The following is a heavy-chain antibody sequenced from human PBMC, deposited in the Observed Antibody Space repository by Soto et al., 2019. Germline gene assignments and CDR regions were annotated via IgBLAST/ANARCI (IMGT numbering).Heavy chain of an antibody. Sequence: LTPTSSGDTLRGGYYARWIGKASGKGLEWIGSIYHSGSTYYNPSLKSRVTISVDTSKNQFSLKLSSVTAADTDVYYCARDCPFYSCRPHAMDVWGQGTRVSVSS. V-gene: IGHV4-38-2*02. CDR1: GDTLRGGYY. CDR3: ARDCPFYSCRPHAMDV. CDR2: IYHSGST. D-gene: IGHD2-15*01. J-gene: IGHJ6*02.